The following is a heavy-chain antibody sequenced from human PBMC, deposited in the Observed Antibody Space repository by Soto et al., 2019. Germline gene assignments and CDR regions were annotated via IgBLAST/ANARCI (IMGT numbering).Heavy chain of an antibody. Sequence: EVQLLESGGGLVQPGGSLRLSCAASGFTFTSYAMAWVRQAPGKGLEWVSAVIGSGSRTYYADSVKDRFTIARDNFKNTVYLQRNVLRAEDTAVYYCARDRGVARGWFDPWGRGTLVTVCS. CDR1: GFTFTSYA. J-gene: IGHJ5*02. CDR2: VIGSGSRT. CDR3: ARDRGVARGWFDP. V-gene: IGHV3-23*01. D-gene: IGHD5-12*01.